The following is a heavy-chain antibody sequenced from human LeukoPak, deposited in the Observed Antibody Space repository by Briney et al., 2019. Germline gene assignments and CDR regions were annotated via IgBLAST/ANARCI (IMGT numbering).Heavy chain of an antibody. CDR2: IYSGGST. D-gene: IGHD7-27*01. CDR1: GFTVSSNY. J-gene: IGHJ3*01. V-gene: IGHV3-66*01. CDR3: ANWARAAFDV. Sequence: PGGSLRLSCAASGFTVSSNYMSWVRQAPGKGLEWVSIIYSGGSTYYADSLKGRFTISRDNSKNTLYLQMNSLRAEDTAVYYCANWARAAFDVWGQGTMVTVSS.